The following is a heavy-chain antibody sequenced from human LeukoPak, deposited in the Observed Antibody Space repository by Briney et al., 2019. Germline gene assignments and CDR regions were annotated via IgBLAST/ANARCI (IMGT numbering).Heavy chain of an antibody. CDR1: GYTFSTYG. CDR3: ARDRSPYSGDYTYTDAFEI. CDR2: ISAYNGNT. Sequence: ASVKVSCKTSGYTFSTYGISWVRQVPGQGLEWMGWISAYNGNTNYAQNLQGRVTMTTDTSANTAYLELRSLRSDDTAVYYCARDRSPYSGDYTYTDAFEIWGQGTMITVSS. D-gene: IGHD4-17*01. J-gene: IGHJ3*02. V-gene: IGHV1-18*01.